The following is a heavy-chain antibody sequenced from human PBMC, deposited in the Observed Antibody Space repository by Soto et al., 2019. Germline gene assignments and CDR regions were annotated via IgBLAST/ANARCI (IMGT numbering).Heavy chain of an antibody. Sequence: EVQLVESGGCLVKPGGSLRLSCAGSGLTLSSYGMTWVRQAPGKGREWVSSISAITNYIYSADSLQGRFTIARDNAKNSLYLQMNRLRAEDTAVYYCAGGSRDTSGYYDFDYWGQGNLVTVAS. D-gene: IGHD3-22*01. CDR1: GLTLSSYG. CDR2: ISAITNYI. CDR3: AGGSRDTSGYYDFDY. V-gene: IGHV3-21*02. J-gene: IGHJ4*02.